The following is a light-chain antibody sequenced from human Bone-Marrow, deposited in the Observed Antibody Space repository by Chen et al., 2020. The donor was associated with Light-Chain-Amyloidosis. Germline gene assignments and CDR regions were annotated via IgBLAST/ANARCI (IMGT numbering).Light chain of an antibody. V-gene: IGKV1-12*01. CDR1: QDISSW. J-gene: IGKJ3*01. Sequence: DIQMTQSPSSVSASVGDRVTITCRASQDISSWLAWYQQKPGKAPKLLIYAASSLQSGVPSRFGSSGSGTEFTLTISSLQPEDFATYYCQQTNSFPPITFGPGTKVHIK. CDR3: QQTNSFPPIT. CDR2: AAS.